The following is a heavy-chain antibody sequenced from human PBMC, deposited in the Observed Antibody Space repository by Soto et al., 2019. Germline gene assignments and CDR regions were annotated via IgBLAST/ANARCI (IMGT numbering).Heavy chain of an antibody. Sequence: VGSLRLSCAASGFTFSNYSLSWFLQAPGKGLEGGSAIRVSGGTTSYSDSVKCRFSISIDNSKNTLYLQMNSLRVEDTAVYYCAREGNRPEPVLGYCSSTRCRFDYWGQGPLVTVSS. J-gene: IGHJ4*02. CDR1: GFTFSNYS. V-gene: IGHV3-23*01. CDR3: AREGNRPEPVLGYCSSTRCRFDY. D-gene: IGHD2-2*01. CDR2: IRVSGGTT.